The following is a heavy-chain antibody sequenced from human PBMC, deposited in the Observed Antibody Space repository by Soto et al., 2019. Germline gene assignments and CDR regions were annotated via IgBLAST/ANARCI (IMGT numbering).Heavy chain of an antibody. D-gene: IGHD3-10*01. J-gene: IGHJ4*02. V-gene: IGHV4-31*03. Sequence: SETLSLTCTVSGGSISSGGYYWSWIRQHPGKGLEWIGYIYYSGSTYYNPSLKSRVTISVDTSKNQFSLKLSSVTAADTAVYYCASSYGSGSYYSIIWGQGTLVTVSS. CDR3: ASSYGSGSYYSII. CDR1: GGSISSGGYY. CDR2: IYYSGST.